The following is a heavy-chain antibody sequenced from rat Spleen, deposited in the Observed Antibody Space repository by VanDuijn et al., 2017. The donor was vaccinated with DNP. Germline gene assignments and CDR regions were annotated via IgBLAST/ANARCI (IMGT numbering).Heavy chain of an antibody. Sequence: EVQLQESGPGLVKPSQSLSLTCSVTGYSIPSNYWGWIRNFPGNKMEWIGHISYSGGTTYNPSLKSRISITRDTSKNHFFLQLISVTTEDTATYYCARWAYYFDYWGQGVMVTVSS. J-gene: IGHJ2*01. CDR3: ARWAYYFDY. V-gene: IGHV3-1*01. CDR1: GYSIPSNY. CDR2: ISYSGGT.